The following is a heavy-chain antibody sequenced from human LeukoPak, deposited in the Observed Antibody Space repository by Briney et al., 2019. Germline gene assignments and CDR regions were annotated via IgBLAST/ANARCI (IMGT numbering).Heavy chain of an antibody. D-gene: IGHD4-23*01. V-gene: IGHV1-2*02. CDR2: VNPNSDAT. CDR3: ARGPEYGGTIDY. CDR1: GYTFIGHY. Sequence: ASVKVSCKASGYTFIGHYIHWVRQAPGQGLEWMGWVNPNSDATKYSQKFQGRVTMTRDTSISTTYMDLTRLTSDDTAVYYCARGPEYGGTIDYWGQGTLVTVSS. J-gene: IGHJ4*02.